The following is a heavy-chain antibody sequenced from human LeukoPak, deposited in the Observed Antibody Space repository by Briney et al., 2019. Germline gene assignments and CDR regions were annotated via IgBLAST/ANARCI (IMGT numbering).Heavy chain of an antibody. D-gene: IGHD3-9*01. CDR2: ISSSGSTI. Sequence: PGGSLRLSCAASGFTFSDYYMSWVRQAPGKGLEWVSYISSSGSTIYYADSVKGRFTISRDNAKNSLYLQMNSLRAEDTAVYYCARAYFDWLSRQYYFDYWGQGTLVTVSS. CDR1: GFTFSDYY. CDR3: ARAYFDWLSRQYYFDY. J-gene: IGHJ4*02. V-gene: IGHV3-11*01.